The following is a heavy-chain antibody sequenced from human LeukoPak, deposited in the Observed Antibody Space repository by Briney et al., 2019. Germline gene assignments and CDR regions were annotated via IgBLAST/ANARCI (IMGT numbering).Heavy chain of an antibody. CDR2: INPSGGST. Sequence: ASVKVSGKASGYTFTSYYMYWVRQAPGQGLEWMGIINPSGGSTSYAQKFQGRVTMTRDTSISTAYMELSRLRSDDTAVYYCARAGSSWTADFDYWGQGTLVTVSS. V-gene: IGHV1-46*01. D-gene: IGHD6-13*01. CDR1: GYTFTSYY. CDR3: ARAGSSWTADFDY. J-gene: IGHJ4*02.